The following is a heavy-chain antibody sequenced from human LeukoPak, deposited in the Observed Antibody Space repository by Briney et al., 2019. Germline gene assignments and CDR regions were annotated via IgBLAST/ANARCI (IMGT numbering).Heavy chain of an antibody. CDR3: ARGGLELRPAYFDY. J-gene: IGHJ4*02. V-gene: IGHV3-53*01. D-gene: IGHD1-7*01. CDR2: IYPVGNT. CDR1: GFTVSNNY. Sequence: RSLRLSCVASGFTVSNNYMAWVRQAPGKGLEWVSIIYPVGNTYYADSVKGRFTISRDNSWNTVDLQMNSLRAEDTAVYYCARGGLELRPAYFDYWGQGTLVTVSS.